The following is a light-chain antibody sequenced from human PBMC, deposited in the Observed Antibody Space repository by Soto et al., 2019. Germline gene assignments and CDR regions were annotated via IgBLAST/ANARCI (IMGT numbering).Light chain of an antibody. CDR2: YDD. CDR3: AEWDDSLNGVV. Sequence: QSVLTQPPSVSEAPRQRVTISCSGSSSNIGNNAVNWYQQLPGKAPKLLIYYDDLLPSGVSDRFSGSKSGTSASLAISGLKSEDEADYYCAEWDDSLNGVVFGGGTKVTVL. V-gene: IGLV1-36*01. CDR1: SSNIGNNA. J-gene: IGLJ2*01.